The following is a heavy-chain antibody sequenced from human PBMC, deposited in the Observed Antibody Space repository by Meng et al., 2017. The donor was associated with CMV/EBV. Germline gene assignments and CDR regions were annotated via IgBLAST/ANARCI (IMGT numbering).Heavy chain of an antibody. D-gene: IGHD2-2*01. CDR2: ISSSSSYI. CDR3: ARDLLGYCSGTSCPPY. V-gene: IGHV3-21*01. Sequence: GGSLRLFCAASGFTFSSYSMNWVRQAPGKGLEWVSSISSSSSYIYYADSVKGRFTISRDNAKNSLYLQMNSLRAEDTAVYYCARDLLGYCSGTSCPPYWGQGTLVTVSS. J-gene: IGHJ4*02. CDR1: GFTFSSYS.